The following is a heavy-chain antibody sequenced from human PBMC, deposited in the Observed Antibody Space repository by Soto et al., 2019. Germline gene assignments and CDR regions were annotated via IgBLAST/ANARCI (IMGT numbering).Heavy chain of an antibody. D-gene: IGHD3-16*01. CDR3: AKGGRASGFDP. CDR2: ILGSGGST. J-gene: IGHJ5*02. CDR1: GFTFSSYA. V-gene: IGHV3-23*01. Sequence: GGSLRLSCAASGFTFSSYAMSWVRQAPGKGLEWVSVILGSGGSTYYADSVKGRFSISRDNSKNALYLQMNSLRAEDTAVYYCAKGGRASGFDPWGQGTLVTVSS.